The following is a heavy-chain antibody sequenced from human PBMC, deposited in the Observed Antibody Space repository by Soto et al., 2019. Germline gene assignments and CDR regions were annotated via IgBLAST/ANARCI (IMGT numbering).Heavy chain of an antibody. CDR1: GASVSSGSFY. CDR2: IYNNETF. D-gene: IGHD6-19*01. Sequence: SETLSLTCSVSGASVSSGSFYWSWIRQPPGKGLEWIGFIYNNETFNYNPSLKSRVTLSVDTSKHQFSLKLSSVTAADTAVYYCARVPLRYSSSLNFDSWGQGALVTVSS. J-gene: IGHJ4*02. CDR3: ARVPLRYSSSLNFDS. V-gene: IGHV4-61*01.